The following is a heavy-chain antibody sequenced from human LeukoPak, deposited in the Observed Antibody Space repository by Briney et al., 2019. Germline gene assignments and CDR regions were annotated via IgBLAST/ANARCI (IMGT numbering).Heavy chain of an antibody. V-gene: IGHV3-73*01. CDR3: TRHRSALAAARDY. J-gene: IGHJ4*02. Sequence: GGSLKLSCAASGFTFSGSSIHWVRQASGKGLEGVGRIRGKLNNYATAYAASVEGRFTISRDDSNNTAYLQMNSLKTEDTAVYYCTRHRSALAAARDYWGQGTQVTVSS. CDR1: GFTFSGSS. D-gene: IGHD6-25*01. CDR2: IRGKLNNYAT.